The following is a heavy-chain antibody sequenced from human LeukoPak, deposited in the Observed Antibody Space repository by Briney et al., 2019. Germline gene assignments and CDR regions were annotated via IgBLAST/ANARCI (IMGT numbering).Heavy chain of an antibody. D-gene: IGHD1-26*01. V-gene: IGHV4-39*07. CDR2: IYYSGST. CDR3: ASGSYSLDY. Sequence: NPSETLSLTCTVSGGSISSSSYYWGWIRQPPGKGLEWIGSIYYSGSTYYNPSLKSRVTISVDTSKNQFSLKLSSVTAADTAVCYCASGSYSLDYWGQGTLVTVSS. J-gene: IGHJ4*02. CDR1: GGSISSSSYY.